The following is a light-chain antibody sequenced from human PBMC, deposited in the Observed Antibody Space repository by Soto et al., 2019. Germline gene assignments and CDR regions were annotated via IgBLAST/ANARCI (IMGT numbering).Light chain of an antibody. J-gene: IGKJ3*01. CDR1: QSVSSSY. V-gene: IGKV3-20*01. Sequence: EIVLTQSPGTLSLSPGERATLSCRASQSVSSSYLAWYQQKPGQAPRLLIYDASRATGIPDRFSGSGSGTDFSLTITRLEPEDFAVYYCQHYGTSALFGPGTKVDI. CDR3: QHYGTSAL. CDR2: DAS.